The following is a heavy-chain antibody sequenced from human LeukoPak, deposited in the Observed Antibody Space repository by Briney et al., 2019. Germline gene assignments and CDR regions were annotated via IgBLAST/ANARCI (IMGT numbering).Heavy chain of an antibody. CDR3: ARGDVAGDYFDY. CDR1: GYTFTSYY. CDR2: INPSGGST. V-gene: IGHV1-46*01. Sequence: ASVKVSCKASGYTFTSYYMHWVRQAPGQGLEWMGIINPSGGSTSYAQKFQGRVTMTRDMSTSTVYMALSSLRSEETAVYYCARGDVAGDYFDYWGQGTLVTVSS. D-gene: IGHD3-10*02. J-gene: IGHJ4*02.